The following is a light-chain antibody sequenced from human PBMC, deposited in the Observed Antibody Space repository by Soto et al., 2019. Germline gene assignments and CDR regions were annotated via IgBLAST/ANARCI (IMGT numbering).Light chain of an antibody. CDR3: CSYAGDPYV. Sequence: QSLLTQPLSVSGSPGHSVTISCTGTSRDVGGYNFVSWYQQYPGKAPSLLIYDVNQRPPGVPGRFSGSKSGNTASLTISGLQAEDEADYYCCSYAGDPYVFGTGTKVTVL. CDR1: SRDVGGYNF. CDR2: DVN. J-gene: IGLJ1*01. V-gene: IGLV2-11*01.